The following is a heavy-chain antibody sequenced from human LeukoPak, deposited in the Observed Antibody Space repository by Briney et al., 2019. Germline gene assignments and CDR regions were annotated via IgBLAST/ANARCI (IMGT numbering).Heavy chain of an antibody. CDR1: GFTFSTYA. D-gene: IGHD5-18*01. Sequence: PGGSLRLSCAASGFTFSTYAMHWVRQVPGKGLEWLTLISYDGNYKYYADSVKGRFTISRDNYANTLYLQMNSLRGEDTAVYYCARDSYGLDYWGQGTLVTVSS. V-gene: IGHV3-30-3*01. CDR3: ARDSYGLDY. J-gene: IGHJ4*02. CDR2: ISYDGNYK.